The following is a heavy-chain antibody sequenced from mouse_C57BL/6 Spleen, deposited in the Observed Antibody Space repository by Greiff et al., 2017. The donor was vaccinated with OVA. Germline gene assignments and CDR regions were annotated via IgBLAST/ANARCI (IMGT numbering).Heavy chain of an antibody. D-gene: IGHD1-1*01. Sequence: EVHLVESGGGLVKPGGSLKLSCAASGFTFSSYTMSWVRQTPEKRLEWVATISGGGGNTYYPDSVKGRFTISRDNAKNTLYLQMSSLRSEDTALYYCARQGARITTVVDYWGQGTTLTVSS. CDR2: ISGGGGNT. V-gene: IGHV5-9*01. J-gene: IGHJ2*01. CDR1: GFTFSSYT. CDR3: ARQGARITTVVDY.